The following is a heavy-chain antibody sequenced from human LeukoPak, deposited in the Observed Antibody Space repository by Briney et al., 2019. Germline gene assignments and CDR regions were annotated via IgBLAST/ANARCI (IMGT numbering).Heavy chain of an antibody. J-gene: IGHJ4*02. V-gene: IGHV1-18*01. CDR1: GYTFTSYG. CDR3: AVTAVAEGLGDY. Sequence: GASVKVSCKASGYTFTSYGISWVRQAPGQGLEWMGWISAYNGNTNYAQKLQGRVTMTTDTSTSTAYMELRSLRPDDTAVYYCAVTAVAEGLGDYWGQGTLVTVSS. D-gene: IGHD6-19*01. CDR2: ISAYNGNT.